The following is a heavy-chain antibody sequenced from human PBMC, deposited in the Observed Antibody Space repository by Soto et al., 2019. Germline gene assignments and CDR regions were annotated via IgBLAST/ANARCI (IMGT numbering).Heavy chain of an antibody. CDR1: GASMSEYF. D-gene: IGHD3-10*01. Sequence: SETLSLTCTVSGASMSEYFWSWIRQSPGKGLEWIGYIYYLGSTDYNPSLKSRVTISVDTSKRQFSLRLTSVTAADTAGYYCARDGYDGSGSPYPAFWGPGTQVTVSS. J-gene: IGHJ4*02. CDR2: IYYLGST. V-gene: IGHV4-59*01. CDR3: ARDGYDGSGSPYPAF.